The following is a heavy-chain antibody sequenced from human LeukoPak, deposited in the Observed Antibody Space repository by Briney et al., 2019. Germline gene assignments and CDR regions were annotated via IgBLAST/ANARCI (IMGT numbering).Heavy chain of an antibody. D-gene: IGHD1-26*01. CDR2: IYYSGST. J-gene: IGHJ5*02. V-gene: IGHV4-59*08. CDR1: GGSISSYY. CDR3: ARRRVGAISSYNWFDP. Sequence: NPSETLPLTCTVSGGSISSYYWSWIRQPPGKGLEWIGYIYYSGSTNYNPSLKSRVTISVDTSKNQFSLKLNSVTAADTAVYYCARRRVGAISSYNWFDPWGQGTLVTVSS.